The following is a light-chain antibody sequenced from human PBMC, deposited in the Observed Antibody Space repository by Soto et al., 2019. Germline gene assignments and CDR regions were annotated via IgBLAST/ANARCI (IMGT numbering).Light chain of an antibody. CDR1: TGAVTNGHT. CDR3: LLSYDATNVV. J-gene: IGLJ2*01. CDR2: DTS. V-gene: IGLV7-46*01. Sequence: QAVVTQEPSLTVSPGGTVTLTCGSSTGAVTNGHTPYWFQQKPGQAPRTLIYDTSNKHSWTPARFSGSLLGGKAALTLSGAQPEDDAEYYCLLSYDATNVVFGGGTKLTVL.